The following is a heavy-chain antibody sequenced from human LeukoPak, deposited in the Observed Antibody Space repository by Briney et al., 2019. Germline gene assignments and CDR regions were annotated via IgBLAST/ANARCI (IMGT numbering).Heavy chain of an antibody. CDR2: ISYDGSNK. CDR3: AREVEYYDSSGYRPHAFDI. D-gene: IGHD3-22*01. J-gene: IGHJ3*02. V-gene: IGHV3-30-3*01. CDR1: GFTFSSYA. Sequence: GGSLRLSCAASGFTFSSYAMHWVRQAPGKGLEWVAVISYDGSNKYYADSVKGRFTISRDNSKNTLYLQMNSLRAEDTAVYYCAREVEYYDSSGYRPHAFDIWGQGTVVTVSS.